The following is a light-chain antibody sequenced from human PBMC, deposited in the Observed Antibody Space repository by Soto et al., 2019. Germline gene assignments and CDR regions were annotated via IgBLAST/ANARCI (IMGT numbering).Light chain of an antibody. CDR2: DVS. J-gene: IGLJ1*01. CDR3: CSYAGSYV. Sequence: QSVLTQPRSVSGSPGQSVTISCTGTSSDVGGYNYVSWYQQHPGKAPKLMIYDVSKRPSGVSDRFSGSTSGSTASLTISGLQAEDEADYSCCSYAGSYVFGTGTKLTVL. V-gene: IGLV2-11*01. CDR1: SSDVGGYNY.